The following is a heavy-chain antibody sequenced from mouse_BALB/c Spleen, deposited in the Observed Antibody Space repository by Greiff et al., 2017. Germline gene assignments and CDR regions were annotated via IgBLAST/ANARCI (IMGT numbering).Heavy chain of an antibody. CDR1: GYTFTSYV. CDR2: INPYNDGT. V-gene: IGHV1-14*01. D-gene: IGHD2-10*02. CDR3: ARSPYGNYPAWFAY. J-gene: IGHJ3*01. Sequence: EVQLQESGPELVKPGASVKMSCKASGYTFTSYVMHWVKQKPGQGLEWIGYINPYNDGTKYNEKFKGKATLTSDKSSSTAYMELSSLTSEDSAVYYCARSPYGNYPAWFAYWGQGTLVTVSA.